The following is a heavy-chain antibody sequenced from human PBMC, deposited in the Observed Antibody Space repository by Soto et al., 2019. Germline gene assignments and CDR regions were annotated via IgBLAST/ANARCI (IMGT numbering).Heavy chain of an antibody. CDR3: ATTDSSSWIYYYYYVDV. V-gene: IGHV1-69*02. J-gene: IGHJ6*03. Sequence: GASVKVSCKASGGTFSSYTISWLRQAPGQGLEWMGRIIPILGIANYAQKFQGRVTITADKSTSTAYMELSSLRSEDTAVYYCATTDSSSWIYYYYYVDVWGKGTTVTVSS. CDR1: GGTFSSYT. D-gene: IGHD6-13*01. CDR2: IIPILGIA.